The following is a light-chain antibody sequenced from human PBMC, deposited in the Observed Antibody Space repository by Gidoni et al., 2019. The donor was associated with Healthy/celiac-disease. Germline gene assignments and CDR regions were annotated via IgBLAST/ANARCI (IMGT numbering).Light chain of an antibody. V-gene: IGLV1-40*01. CDR3: QSYDSSLSGV. CDR1: SPNIGAGYD. J-gene: IGLJ3*02. Sequence: QSVLTQPPSVSGAPGQRVTISCTGSSPNIGAGYDVHGYQQLPGTAPKLLIYGISNRPSGVPDRFSGAKSGTSASLAITGLQAEDEADYYCQSYDSSLSGVFGGGTKLTVL. CDR2: GIS.